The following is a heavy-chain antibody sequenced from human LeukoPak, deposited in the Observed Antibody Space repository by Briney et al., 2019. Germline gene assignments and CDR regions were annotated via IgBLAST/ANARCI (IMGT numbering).Heavy chain of an antibody. CDR1: GGSISSGGYY. Sequence: SQTLSLTCTVSGGSISSGGYYWSWIRQHPGKGLEWIGYIYYSGSTYYNPSLKSRVTISVDTSKNQFSLKLSSVTAADTAVYYCARDSGIAAAGTSWFDPWGQGTLVTVSS. V-gene: IGHV4-31*03. CDR3: ARDSGIAAAGTSWFDP. J-gene: IGHJ5*02. CDR2: IYYSGST. D-gene: IGHD6-13*01.